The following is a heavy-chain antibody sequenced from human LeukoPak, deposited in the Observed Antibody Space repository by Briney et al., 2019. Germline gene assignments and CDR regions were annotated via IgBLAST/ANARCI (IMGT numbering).Heavy chain of an antibody. J-gene: IGHJ4*02. V-gene: IGHV1-69*13. D-gene: IGHD5-12*01. CDR2: IIPIFGTA. CDR1: GYTFTSYG. CDR3: ARVSLHKVVSFDY. Sequence: GASVKVSCKASGYTFTSYGISWVRQAPGQGLEWMGGIIPIFGTANYAQKFQGRVTTTADESTSTAYMELSSLRSDDTAVYYCARVSLHKVVSFDYWGQGTLVTVSS.